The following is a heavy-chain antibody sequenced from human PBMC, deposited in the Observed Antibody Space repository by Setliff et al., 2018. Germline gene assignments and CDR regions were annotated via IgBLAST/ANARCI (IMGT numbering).Heavy chain of an antibody. CDR3: AREKVVVVSATSYHYYMDV. J-gene: IGHJ6*03. CDR2: IIPLFGTT. V-gene: IGHV1-69*05. Sequence: SVKVSCKASGGTFSNIGISWVRQAPGQGLEWMGGIIPLFGTTNYAQEFQGRVTITTDESTNTAYMELSSLRSEDTAMYYCAREKVVVVSATSYHYYMDVWGKETTVTVSS. CDR1: GGTFSNIG. D-gene: IGHD2-15*01.